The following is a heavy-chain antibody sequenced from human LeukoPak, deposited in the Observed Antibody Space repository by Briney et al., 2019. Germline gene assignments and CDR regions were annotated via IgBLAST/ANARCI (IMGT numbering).Heavy chain of an antibody. CDR3: ASGSITMIRGVVYYYGLDV. J-gene: IGHJ6*02. CDR1: GYTLTTYG. Sequence: ASVKVSCKASGYTLTTYGVSWVRQAPGQGLEWMGWISGYDGSTRYAQQFQGRVTMTKDTSTSTVYMELRRLRSDDTAIYYCASGSITMIRGVVYYYGLDVWGQGTTVTVSS. D-gene: IGHD3-10*01. V-gene: IGHV1-18*01. CDR2: ISGYDGST.